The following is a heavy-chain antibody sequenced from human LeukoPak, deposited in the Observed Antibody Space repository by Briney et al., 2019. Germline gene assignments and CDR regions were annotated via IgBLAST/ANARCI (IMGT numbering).Heavy chain of an antibody. V-gene: IGHV3-64*01. Sequence: GGSLRLSCAASGFTFSSYAMHWVRQAPGKGLEYVSAISSNGGSTYYANSVKGRFTISRDNSKNTLYLQMGSLRAEDMAVYYCARAPQMARAFDIWGQGTMVTVSS. CDR1: GFTFSSYA. D-gene: IGHD5-24*01. CDR2: ISSNGGST. CDR3: ARAPQMARAFDI. J-gene: IGHJ3*02.